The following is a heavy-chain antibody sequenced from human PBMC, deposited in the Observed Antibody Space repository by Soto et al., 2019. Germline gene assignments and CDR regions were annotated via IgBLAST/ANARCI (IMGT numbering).Heavy chain of an antibody. CDR3: ARTRDYDFWSAYSNDFDC. D-gene: IGHD3-3*01. Sequence: GASVKVSCKASGYSFASYAVNWVRQAPGQGLGWMGWINAVNGNTKYSQKFQDRVTLTRDTSASTAYMELSSLRSEDTALYYCARTRDYDFWSAYSNDFDCWGKGNLVTVSS. CDR1: GYSFASYA. V-gene: IGHV1-3*01. J-gene: IGHJ4*02. CDR2: INAVNGNT.